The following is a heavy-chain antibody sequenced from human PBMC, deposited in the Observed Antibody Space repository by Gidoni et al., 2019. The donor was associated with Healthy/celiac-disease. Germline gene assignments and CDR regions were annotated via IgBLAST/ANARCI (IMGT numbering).Heavy chain of an antibody. CDR3: ARDSGSYFGRGYFDY. CDR1: EFTFSSYS. J-gene: IGHJ4*02. D-gene: IGHD1-26*01. Sequence: EVQLVESGGGLVQTGGSLRLTCAASEFTFSSYSRNWVRQAQGKGLEWVSYISSSSSTIYYADSVKGRFTISRDNAKNSLYLQMNSLRDEDTAVYYCARDSGSYFGRGYFDYWGQGTLVTVSS. V-gene: IGHV3-48*02. CDR2: ISSSSSTI.